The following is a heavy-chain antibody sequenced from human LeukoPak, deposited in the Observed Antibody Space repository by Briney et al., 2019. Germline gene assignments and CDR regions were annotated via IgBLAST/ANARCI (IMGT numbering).Heavy chain of an antibody. CDR3: VTGRYSYGWYDH. V-gene: IGHV4-59*13. J-gene: IGHJ5*02. CDR2: MYYGGSP. Sequence: SETLSLTCTVSGGSISSFYWSWIRQPPGKGLEWIGYMYYGGSPNYNPSLKSRVVTSLDTSKNQFSLKLNSVTTADTAVYYCVTGRYSYGWYDHWGQGILVTVSS. CDR1: GGSISSFY. D-gene: IGHD1-26*01.